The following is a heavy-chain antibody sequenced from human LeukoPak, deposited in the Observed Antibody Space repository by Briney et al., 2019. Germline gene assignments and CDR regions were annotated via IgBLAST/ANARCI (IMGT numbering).Heavy chain of an antibody. CDR1: GFTFSNYW. CDR2: VKPDGSEK. CDR3: TRDLGGRSGY. Sequence: GGSLRLSCAASGFTFSNYWMTWVRQAPGKGLEWVAHVKPDGSEKSYVDSVKGRFTISRDNAQNSLYLQMNSLRDEDTALYYCTRDLGGRSGYWGQGTLVTVSS. J-gene: IGHJ4*02. D-gene: IGHD1-26*01. V-gene: IGHV3-7*01.